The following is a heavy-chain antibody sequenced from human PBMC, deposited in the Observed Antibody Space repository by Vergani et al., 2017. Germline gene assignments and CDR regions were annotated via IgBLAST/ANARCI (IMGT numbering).Heavy chain of an antibody. CDR1: GFTFIMHA. CDR2: LSASDRRT. V-gene: IGHV3-23*01. CDR3: AKVGRSEVAGTLGAFDI. D-gene: IGHD6-19*01. Sequence: EVQLLESGGDLVQPGGSLRLSCAASGFTFIMHAMSWVRQAPGKGLEWGSTLSASDRRTHYADSVKGLFTLSRDKSKNTLFLHMNSLRPEDTAVYYCAKVGRSEVAGTLGAFDIWGQGTMVTVSS. J-gene: IGHJ3*02.